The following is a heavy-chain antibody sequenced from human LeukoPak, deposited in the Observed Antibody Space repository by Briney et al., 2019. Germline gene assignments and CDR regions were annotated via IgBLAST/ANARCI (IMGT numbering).Heavy chain of an antibody. CDR3: AKGTGTTKGFFYYAMDV. V-gene: IGHV3-23*01. CDR2: ISGSGGST. Sequence: GGSLRLSCAASGFTFSSYAMSWVRQAPGKGLEWVSGISGSGGSTYYADSVKGRFTISRDNSKNTLYLQMNSPRAEDTAVYYCAKGTGTTKGFFYYAMDVWGQGTTVTVSS. CDR1: GFTFSSYA. J-gene: IGHJ6*02. D-gene: IGHD1-1*01.